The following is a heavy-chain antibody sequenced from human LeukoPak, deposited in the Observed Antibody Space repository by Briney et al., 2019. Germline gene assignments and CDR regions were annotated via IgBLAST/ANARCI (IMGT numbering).Heavy chain of an antibody. CDR2: INTYNGNT. J-gene: IGHJ6*02. Sequence: ASVKVSCKASGGTFSSYAISWVRQAPGQGLEWMGWINTYNGNTNYAQKLQGRVTMTTDTSTSTACMELRSLRSDDTAVYYCARDGIIAVAGTDYYYGMDVWGQGTTVTVSS. CDR1: GGTFSSYA. D-gene: IGHD6-19*01. V-gene: IGHV1-18*01. CDR3: ARDGIIAVAGTDYYYGMDV.